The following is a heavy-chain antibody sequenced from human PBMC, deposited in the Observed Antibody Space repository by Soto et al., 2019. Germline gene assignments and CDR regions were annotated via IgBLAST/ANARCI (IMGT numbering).Heavy chain of an antibody. CDR2: ISYDGSNK. Sequence: QVQLVESGGGVVQPGGSLRLSCAASGFTFSSYGMNWVRQAPGKGLEWVAGISYDGSNKYSADAVKGRFTISRHKTKNTLYLQMISVRAEDMSVYYCGKQNLGPMVRGVPWGIDYWGQGTLVTVSS. J-gene: IGHJ4*02. D-gene: IGHD3-10*01. CDR3: GKQNLGPMVRGVPWGIDY. CDR1: GFTFSSYG. V-gene: IGHV3-30*18.